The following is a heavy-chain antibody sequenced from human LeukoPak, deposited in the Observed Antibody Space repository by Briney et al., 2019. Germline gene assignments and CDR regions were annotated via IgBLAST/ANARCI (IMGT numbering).Heavy chain of an antibody. J-gene: IGHJ4*02. CDR2: ISSSGSTI. Sequence: GGSLRLSCAASGFTFSDYYMSWIRQAPGKGLEWVSYISSSGSTIYYADPVKGRFTISRDNAKNSLYLQMNSLRAEDTAVYYCARQYDILTGYYGLEEYCFDYWGQGTLVTVSS. D-gene: IGHD3-9*01. CDR3: ARQYDILTGYYGLEEYCFDY. V-gene: IGHV3-11*04. CDR1: GFTFSDYY.